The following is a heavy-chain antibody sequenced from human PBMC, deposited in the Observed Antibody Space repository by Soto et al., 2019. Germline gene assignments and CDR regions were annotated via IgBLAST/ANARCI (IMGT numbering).Heavy chain of an antibody. CDR2: ISYDGSNK. CDR3: ARELIAAAGTKIYDY. V-gene: IGHV3-30-3*01. CDR1: GFTFSSYA. Sequence: GGSLRLSCAASGFTFSSYAMHWVRQAPGKGLEWVAVISYDGSNKYYADSVKGRFTISRDNSKNTLYLQMNSLRAEDTAVYYCARELIAAAGTKIYDYWGQGTLVTVSS. J-gene: IGHJ4*02. D-gene: IGHD6-13*01.